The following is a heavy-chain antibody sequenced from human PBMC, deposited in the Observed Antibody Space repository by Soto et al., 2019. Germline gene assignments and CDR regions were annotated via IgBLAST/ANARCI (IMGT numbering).Heavy chain of an antibody. J-gene: IGHJ5*02. D-gene: IGHD2-8*02. CDR3: ARDGGVQARFDP. CDR2: ISAYNGNT. CDR1: GYTFTSYG. V-gene: IGHV1-18*01. Sequence: QVQLVQSGAEVKKPGASVKVSCKASGYTFTSYGISWVRQAPAQGLEWMGWISAYNGNTNYAQKRQGRVTMTTHTSTIPGYRELRSLRSDATAVYYCARDGGVQARFDPWGQGTLVTVSS.